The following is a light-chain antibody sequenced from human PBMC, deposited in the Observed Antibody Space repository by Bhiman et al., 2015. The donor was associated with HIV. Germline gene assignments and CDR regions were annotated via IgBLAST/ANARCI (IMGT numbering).Light chain of an antibody. Sequence: GPGKTARITCGGNNIGSKSVHWYQQKPGQAPVLVIYYDSDRPSGIPERFSGSNSGNTATLTISRVEAGDEADYYCQVWDTSSDHLWVFGGGTKLTVL. V-gene: IGLV3-21*04. CDR3: QVWDTSSDHLWV. CDR1: NIGSKS. J-gene: IGLJ3*02. CDR2: YDS.